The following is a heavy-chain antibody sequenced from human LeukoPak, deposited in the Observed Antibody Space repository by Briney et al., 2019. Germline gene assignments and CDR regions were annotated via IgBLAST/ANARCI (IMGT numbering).Heavy chain of an antibody. CDR3: ARDVSGSYYNFDY. CDR2: IWYDGSNE. V-gene: IGHV3-33*01. J-gene: IGHJ4*02. CDR1: GFNFSNYG. D-gene: IGHD1-26*01. Sequence: GGSLRLSCAASGFNFSNYGMHWVRQAPGKGLEWVAVIWYDGSNECYADSVKGRFTISRDNSKNTLYLQVNSLRAEDTAVYYCARDVSGSYYNFDYWGQGTLVIVSS.